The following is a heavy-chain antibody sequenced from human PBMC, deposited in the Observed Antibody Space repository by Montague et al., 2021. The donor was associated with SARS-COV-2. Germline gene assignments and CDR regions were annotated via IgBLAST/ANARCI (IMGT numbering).Heavy chain of an antibody. J-gene: IGHJ3*01. Sequence: SETLSLTCAVYGGAFSDYYWTWIRQAPGKGLEWVGDINQSGSSNYNPSLKNRVTISVDKSKNQISLKLTSVTAADTATYYCVRGQVTIVGVLIMDAAAGASDVWGQGTTVTVSS. CDR2: INQSGSS. V-gene: IGHV4-34*01. CDR3: VRGQVTIVGVLIMDAAAGASDV. D-gene: IGHD3-3*01. CDR1: GGAFSDYY.